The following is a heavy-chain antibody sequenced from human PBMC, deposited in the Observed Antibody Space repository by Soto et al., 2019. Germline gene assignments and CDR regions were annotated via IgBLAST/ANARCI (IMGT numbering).Heavy chain of an antibody. Sequence: EVQLGESGGGLVQPGGSLRLSCAASGFTFSSYWMHWVRQAPGKGLVWVSRINRDGSSTSYADSVKGRFTISRDNAKNTLYLQMNSLRAEDTAVYYCARDSVVAAAGTFYYYGMDVLGQGTTVTVSS. CDR2: INRDGSST. D-gene: IGHD6-13*01. CDR3: ARDSVVAAAGTFYYYGMDV. J-gene: IGHJ6*02. V-gene: IGHV3-74*01. CDR1: GFTFSSYW.